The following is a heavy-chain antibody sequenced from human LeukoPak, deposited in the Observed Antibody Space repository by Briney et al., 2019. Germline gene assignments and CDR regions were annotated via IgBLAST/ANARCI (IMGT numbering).Heavy chain of an antibody. CDR3: ARVRGDFQGFDY. CDR2: INPNSGGT. D-gene: IGHD2/OR15-2a*01. V-gene: IGHV1-2*02. Sequence: RASVKVSCKASGYTFTGYYIHWVRQAPGQGLEWMGWINPNSGGTNYAQKFQGRVTMTRDTSISTAYMELSRLRSDDTAVYYCARVRGDFQGFDYWGQGTLVTVSS. J-gene: IGHJ4*02. CDR1: GYTFTGYY.